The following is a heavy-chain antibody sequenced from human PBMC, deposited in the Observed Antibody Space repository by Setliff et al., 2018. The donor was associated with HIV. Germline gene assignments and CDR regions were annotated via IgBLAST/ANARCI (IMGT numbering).Heavy chain of an antibody. CDR2: IGAAGGT. Sequence: GGSLRLSCAASGFTFSDYWMHWVRQAPGKGLVWVSVIGAAGGTSYRNSVKGQFIVSRENAKNSLYLQMNNLRAGDTAVYYCVRELGRPGSWYFDLWGRGTLVTVSS. CDR3: VRELGRPGSWYFDL. CDR1: GFTFSDYW. V-gene: IGHV3-13*01. D-gene: IGHD7-27*01. J-gene: IGHJ2*01.